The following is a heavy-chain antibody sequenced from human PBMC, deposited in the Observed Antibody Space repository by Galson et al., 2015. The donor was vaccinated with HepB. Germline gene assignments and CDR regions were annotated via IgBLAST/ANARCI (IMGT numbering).Heavy chain of an antibody. CDR3: ARQGEVPGYYGSGSYYTFDP. Sequence: QSGAEVKKPGESLKISCKGSGYSFTSYWIGWVRQMPGKGLEWMGIIYPGDSDTRYSPSFQGQVTISADKSISTAYLQWSSLKASDTAMYYCARQGEVPGYYGSGSYYTFDPWGQGTLVTVSS. V-gene: IGHV5-51*01. J-gene: IGHJ5*02. D-gene: IGHD3-10*01. CDR1: GYSFTSYW. CDR2: IYPGDSDT.